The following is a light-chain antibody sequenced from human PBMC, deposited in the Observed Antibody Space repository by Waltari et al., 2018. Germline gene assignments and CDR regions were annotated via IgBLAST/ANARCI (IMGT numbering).Light chain of an antibody. CDR2: AAS. V-gene: IGKV1-6*01. CDR1: QGIRND. Sequence: AIQMTQSPSSLSASVGDRVTITCRASQGIRNDLGWYQQNPGKGPKLLIDAASSLQSGVPSRFSGGGSGTDFTLTISSLQPEDFATYYCLQDYNYPRTFGQGTKVEIK. CDR3: LQDYNYPRT. J-gene: IGKJ1*01.